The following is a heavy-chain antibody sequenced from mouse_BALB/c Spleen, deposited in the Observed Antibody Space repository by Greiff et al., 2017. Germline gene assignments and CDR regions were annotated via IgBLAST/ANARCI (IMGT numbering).Heavy chain of an antibody. CDR3: ARGEANWDRYWYFDV. J-gene: IGHJ1*01. CDR1: GYTFTSYW. D-gene: IGHD4-1*01. Sequence: VQLQQSGAELARPGASVKLSCKASGYTFTSYWMQWVKQRPGQGLEWIGAIYPGDGDTRYTQKFKGKATLTADKSSSTAYMQLSSLASEDSAVYYCARGEANWDRYWYFDVWGAGTTVTVSS. V-gene: IGHV1-87*01. CDR2: IYPGDGDT.